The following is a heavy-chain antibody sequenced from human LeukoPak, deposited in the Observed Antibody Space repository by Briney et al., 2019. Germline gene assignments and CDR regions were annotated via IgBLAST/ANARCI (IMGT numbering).Heavy chain of an antibody. CDR2: IYYSGST. V-gene: IGHV4-59*01. CDR1: GGSISSYL. D-gene: IGHD6-13*01. CDR3: ARGISSSWYGSDYYYYYYMDV. Sequence: SETLSLTCTVSGGSISSYLWSWIRQPPGMGLELIGYIYYSGSTNYNPSLKSRVTISVDTSKNQFSLKLSSVTAADTAVYYCARGISSSWYGSDYYYYYYMDVWGKGTTVTVSS. J-gene: IGHJ6*03.